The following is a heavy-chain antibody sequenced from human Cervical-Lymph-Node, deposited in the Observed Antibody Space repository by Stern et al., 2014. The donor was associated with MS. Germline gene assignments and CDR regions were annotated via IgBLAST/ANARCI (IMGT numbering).Heavy chain of an antibody. V-gene: IGHV7-4-1*02. Sequence: QVQLVQSGSELRKPGASVKVSFKASGYNVTTYAMNWVRQAPGQGLEWMGWINTKTGYPTIAQGFTGRFVFSLDTSINTAYLQITSLKAEDSAVYYCATWGTGNSPPVFYWGQGTLVTVSS. D-gene: IGHD3-16*01. CDR3: ATWGTGNSPPVFY. CDR1: GYNVTTYA. CDR2: INTKTGYP. J-gene: IGHJ4*02.